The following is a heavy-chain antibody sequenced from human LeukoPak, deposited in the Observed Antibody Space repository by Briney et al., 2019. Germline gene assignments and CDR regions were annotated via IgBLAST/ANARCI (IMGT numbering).Heavy chain of an antibody. Sequence: GGSLRLSCVTSPGYGFTSHWMNWVRQAPGRELEWVANIKQDGSEKSYLDSVKGRFTISRDNAKSSLYLQMNDLRADDTAVYYCATLAVAGNGNGDYWGQGTLVTVSS. D-gene: IGHD6-19*01. J-gene: IGHJ4*02. CDR1: PGYGFTSHW. CDR2: IKQDGSEK. CDR3: ATLAVAGNGNGDY. V-gene: IGHV3-7*01.